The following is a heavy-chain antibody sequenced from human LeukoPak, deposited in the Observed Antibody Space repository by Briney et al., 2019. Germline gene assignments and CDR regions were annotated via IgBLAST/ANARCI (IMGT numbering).Heavy chain of an antibody. D-gene: IGHD3-10*02. V-gene: IGHV4-39*01. J-gene: IGHJ4*02. CDR1: GDSISSGRNY. CDR2: IYYSGST. Sequence: SETLSLTCTVSGDSISSGRNYWAWIRQTPGKGLEWIASIYYSGSTSYNPSLSSRVSISVDTSKNQVSLKMKSVTDTDSAVYYCARHLSGTTMSHYFDFWGQGTLVPVSS. CDR3: ARHLSGTTMSHYFDF.